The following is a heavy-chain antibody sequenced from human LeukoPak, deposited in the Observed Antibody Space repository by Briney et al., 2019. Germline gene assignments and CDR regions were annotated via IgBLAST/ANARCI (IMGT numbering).Heavy chain of an antibody. CDR1: GGSISSSSYY. CDR3: ARRGYCSSTSCYEYWFDP. CDR2: IYYSGST. D-gene: IGHD2-2*01. J-gene: IGHJ5*02. V-gene: IGHV4-39*01. Sequence: SETLSLTCTVSGGSISSSSYYWGWLRQPPGKGLEWTGIIYYSGSTYYNPSLKSRLTISVDTSKNQFSLKLSSVTATDTAVYYCARRGYCSSTSCYEYWFDPWGQGTLVTVSS.